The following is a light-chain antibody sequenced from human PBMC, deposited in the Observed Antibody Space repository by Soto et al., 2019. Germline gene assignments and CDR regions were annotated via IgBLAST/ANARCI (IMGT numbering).Light chain of an antibody. J-gene: IGKJ2*01. Sequence: ETVMTQSPATLSVSPGERVTLSCRASQSVNNNLAWYQQKPGQAPRLLIYGASTRATGIPVRFSGSGSGTEFTLTISSLQSEDFAVYYCQQYNNWPPYTFGQGTKLEIK. CDR2: GAS. V-gene: IGKV3-15*01. CDR1: QSVNNN. CDR3: QQYNNWPPYT.